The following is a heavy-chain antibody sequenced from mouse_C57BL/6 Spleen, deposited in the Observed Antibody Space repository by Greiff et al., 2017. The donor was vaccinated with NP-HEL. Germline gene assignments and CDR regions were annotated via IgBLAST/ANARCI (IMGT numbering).Heavy chain of an antibody. D-gene: IGHD1-1*01. Sequence: VQLQQSGPELVKPGASVKISCKASGYAFSSSWMNWVKQRPGKGLEWIGRIYPGDGDTNYNGKFKGKATLTADKSSSTAYMQIRSLTSSDSAVYFCARAPFGTVVPFDYWGQGTTLTVSS. CDR1: GYAFSSSW. V-gene: IGHV1-82*01. CDR2: IYPGDGDT. J-gene: IGHJ2*01. CDR3: ARAPFGTVVPFDY.